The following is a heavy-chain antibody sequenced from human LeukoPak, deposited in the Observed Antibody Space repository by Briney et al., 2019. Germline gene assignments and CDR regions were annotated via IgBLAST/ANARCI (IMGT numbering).Heavy chain of an antibody. CDR1: GYIFSRYT. J-gene: IGHJ4*02. CDR3: ARLSESSDYYPL. CDR2: INPVNGNT. Sequence: ASVKVSCKASGYIFSRYTVHWMRQAPEQRLEWMGWINPVNGNTKYSQKFQGRVTITRDTSASTAYMELRSLRSEDTAVYYCARLSESSDYYPLWGQGTLVTVSS. V-gene: IGHV1-3*01. D-gene: IGHD3-22*01.